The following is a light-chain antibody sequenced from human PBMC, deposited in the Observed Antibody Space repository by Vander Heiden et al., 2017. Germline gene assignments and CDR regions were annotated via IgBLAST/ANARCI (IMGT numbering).Light chain of an antibody. CDR3: SSYTSSSTLV. CDR2: EVS. V-gene: IGLV2-14*01. J-gene: IGLJ7*01. CDR1: RSDGGGYNY. Sequence: QSALTQPASVSGAPGQSITISCTGPRSDGGGYNYVPGYQQHPGKAPKLMIYEVSMRPSGFSTRFSGSKSGNTASLTISGRQAEDEADYYCSSYTSSSTLVFGGGTQRTVL.